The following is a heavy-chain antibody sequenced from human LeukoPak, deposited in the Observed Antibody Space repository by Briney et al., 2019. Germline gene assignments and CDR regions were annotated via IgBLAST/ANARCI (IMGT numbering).Heavy chain of an antibody. CDR1: GFTFSSYS. Sequence: GGSLRLSCAASGFTFSSYSMNWVRQAPGKGLEWVSSISSSSSYIYYADSVKGRFTISRDNAKNSLYLQMNSLRAEDTAVYYCARDPAFATSPSYYFDYWGQGTLVTVSS. CDR2: ISSSSSYI. V-gene: IGHV3-21*01. J-gene: IGHJ4*02. D-gene: IGHD2-15*01. CDR3: ARDPAFATSPSYYFDY.